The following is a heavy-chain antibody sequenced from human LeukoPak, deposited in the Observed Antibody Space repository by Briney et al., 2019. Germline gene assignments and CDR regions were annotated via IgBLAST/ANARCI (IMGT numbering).Heavy chain of an antibody. CDR1: GGSISSYH. D-gene: IGHD3-3*01. CDR2: IYYTGST. CDR3: TRSLGVVIHGGMDV. Sequence: SETLSLTCTVSGGSISSYHWSWIRQPPGEGLEWIGHIYYTGSTNYNPSLKGRVTISLDTSKNQFSLKLTSVTAADTAVYYCTRSLGVVIHGGMDVWGQGTTVTVSS. J-gene: IGHJ6*02. V-gene: IGHV4-59*01.